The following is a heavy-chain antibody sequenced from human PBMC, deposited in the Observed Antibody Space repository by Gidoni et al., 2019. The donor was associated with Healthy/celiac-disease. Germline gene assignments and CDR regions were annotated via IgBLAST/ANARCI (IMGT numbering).Heavy chain of an antibody. V-gene: IGHV1-69*06. CDR3: ARSIQDIAADNWFDP. D-gene: IGHD2-15*01. CDR1: EGTCSSYA. CDR2: IIPIFGTA. Sequence: QVQLVQSGAEVKKHGCSVKVSCEASEGTCSSYAISWVRQAPGQGLEWMGGIIPIFGTANYAKKFQGRVKITADKSTSTAYMELSSLRSEDTAVYYCARSIQDIAADNWFDPWGQGTLVTVSS. J-gene: IGHJ5*02.